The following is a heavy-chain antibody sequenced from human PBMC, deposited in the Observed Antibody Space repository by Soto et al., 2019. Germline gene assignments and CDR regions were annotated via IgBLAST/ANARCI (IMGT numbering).Heavy chain of an antibody. CDR3: ASIRFLEWLFDY. CDR2: IYYSGST. D-gene: IGHD3-3*01. J-gene: IGHJ4*02. V-gene: IGHV4-39*07. CDR1: GGSISSSSYY. Sequence: SETLSLTCTVSGGSISSSSYYWGWIRQPPWKGLEWIGSIYYSGSTYYNPSLKSRVTISVDTSKNQFSLKLSSVTAADTAVYYCASIRFLEWLFDYWGQGTLVTVSS.